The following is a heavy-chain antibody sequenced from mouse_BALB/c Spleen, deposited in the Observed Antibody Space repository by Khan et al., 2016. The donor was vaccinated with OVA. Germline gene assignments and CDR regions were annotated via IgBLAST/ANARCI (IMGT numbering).Heavy chain of an antibody. CDR2: INTHSGVP. Sequence: QIQLVQSGPELKKPGETVRISCKASGYTFTTAGMQWVQKMPGKGLKWIGWINTHSGVPKYAEDFKGRFAFSLETSANTAYLQITNLKNEDTATYFCARGGADYYRNDGGAMEYWGQGTSVTVSS. CDR1: GYTFTTAG. V-gene: IGHV9-4*02. J-gene: IGHJ4*01. D-gene: IGHD2-14*01. CDR3: ARGGADYYRNDGGAMEY.